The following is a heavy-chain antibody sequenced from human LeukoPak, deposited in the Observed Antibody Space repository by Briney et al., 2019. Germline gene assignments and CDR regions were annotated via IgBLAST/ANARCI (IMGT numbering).Heavy chain of an antibody. V-gene: IGHV4-61*02. CDR3: ATRKLGNDY. D-gene: IGHD7-27*01. CDR1: GDSISSGDYY. Sequence: SQTLSLTCTVSGDSISSGDYYWSWIRQPAGKGLEWIGRISSSGSTNYNPSLKSRVTISVDTSKNQFSLKLYSVTAADTAVYYCATRKLGNDYWGQGTLVTVSS. J-gene: IGHJ4*02. CDR2: ISSSGST.